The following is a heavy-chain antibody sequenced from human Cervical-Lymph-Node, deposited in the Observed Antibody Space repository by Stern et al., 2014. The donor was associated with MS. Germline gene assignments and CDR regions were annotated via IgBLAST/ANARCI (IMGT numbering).Heavy chain of an antibody. Sequence: QLVQSGGGVVQPGTSLRLSCAASGFTFSSYGMHWVRQAPGKGLEWVALAWYDGSTAYYTNTVKGRFTISRDNSKNTLSLQMNSLTAEDTAVYYCARGHIPYAYNYLFDYWGQGTLVTVSS. CDR1: GFTFSSYG. CDR3: ARGHIPYAYNYLFDY. J-gene: IGHJ4*02. D-gene: IGHD5-24*01. V-gene: IGHV3-33*01. CDR2: AWYDGSTA.